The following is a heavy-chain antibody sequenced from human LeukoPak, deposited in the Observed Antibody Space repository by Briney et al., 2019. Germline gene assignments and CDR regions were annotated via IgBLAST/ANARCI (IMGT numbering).Heavy chain of an antibody. V-gene: IGHV1-69*06. CDR2: IIPIFGTA. D-gene: IGHD3-9*01. CDR1: GGTFSSYA. J-gene: IGHJ4*02. CDR3: ARVKVLRYFDWLLPTPDY. Sequence: ASVKVSCKASGGTFSSYAISWVRQAPGQGLKWMGGIIPIFGTANYAQKFQGRVTITADKSTSTAYMELSSLRSEDTAVYYCARVKVLRYFDWLLPTPDYWGQGTLVTVSS.